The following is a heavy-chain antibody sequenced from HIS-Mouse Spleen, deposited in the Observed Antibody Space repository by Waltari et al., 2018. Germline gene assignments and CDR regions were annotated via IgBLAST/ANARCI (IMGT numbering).Heavy chain of an antibody. J-gene: IGHJ2*01. D-gene: IGHD6-13*01. CDR2: IYYSGST. CDR3: AREIPYSSSWYDWYFDL. V-gene: IGHV4-39*07. Sequence: QLQLQESGPGLVKPSETLSLTCTVSGCSISSSSYYWGWIRQPPGKGLEWIGGIYYSGSTYYNPSLKSRVNISVDTSKNQFSLKLSSVTAADTAVYYCAREIPYSSSWYDWYFDLWGRGTLVTVSS. CDR1: GCSISSSSYY.